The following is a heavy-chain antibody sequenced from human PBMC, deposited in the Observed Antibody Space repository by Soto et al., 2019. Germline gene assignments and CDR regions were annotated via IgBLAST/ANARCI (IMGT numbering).Heavy chain of an antibody. CDR2: MNPNSGNT. Sequence: GASVKVSCKASGYTFTSYDINWVRQATGQGLEWMGWMNPNSGNTGYAQKFQGRVTMTRNTSISTAYMELSSLRSEDTAVYYCATVDTAMAIHGMDVWGQGTTVTVSS. J-gene: IGHJ6*02. D-gene: IGHD5-18*01. CDR1: GYTFTSYD. V-gene: IGHV1-8*01. CDR3: ATVDTAMAIHGMDV.